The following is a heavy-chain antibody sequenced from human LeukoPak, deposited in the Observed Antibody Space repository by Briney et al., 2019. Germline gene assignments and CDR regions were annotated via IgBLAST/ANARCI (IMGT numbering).Heavy chain of an antibody. Sequence: PGGSLRLSCAASGFTFSSCAMSWVRQAPGKGLEWVSAISGSGGSTYYADSVKGRFTISRDNAKNTLYLQMNSLRAEDTAVYYCARDGPPYDSSGYRHYYFDYWGQGTLVTVSS. V-gene: IGHV3-23*01. CDR3: ARDGPPYDSSGYRHYYFDY. D-gene: IGHD3-22*01. J-gene: IGHJ4*02. CDR2: ISGSGGST. CDR1: GFTFSSCA.